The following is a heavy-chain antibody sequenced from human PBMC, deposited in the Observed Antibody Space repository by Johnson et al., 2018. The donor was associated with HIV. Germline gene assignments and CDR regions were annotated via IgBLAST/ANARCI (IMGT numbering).Heavy chain of an antibody. CDR1: RFTFDDYA. D-gene: IGHD1-7*01. V-gene: IGHV3-20*04. CDR2: INWNGGST. CDR3: ARGAPNWNYEPFSDAFDI. Sequence: VQLVESGGGLVQTGRSLRLSCAASRFTFDDYAMHWVRQAPGKGMEWVSGINWNGGSTGYADSVKGRFTISRDNAKNSLYLQMNSLRAEDTAVYYCARGAPNWNYEPFSDAFDIWGQGTMVTVSS. J-gene: IGHJ3*02.